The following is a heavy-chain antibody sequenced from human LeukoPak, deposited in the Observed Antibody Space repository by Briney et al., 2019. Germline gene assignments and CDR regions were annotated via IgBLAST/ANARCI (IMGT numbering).Heavy chain of an antibody. V-gene: IGHV4-39*07. Sequence: PSETLSLTCTVSGGSISSSSYYWGWIRQPPGKGLEWIGSIYYSGSTYYNPSLKSRVTISVDTSKNQFSLKLSSVTAADTAVYYCARGEMGTAMVHFDYWGQGTLVTVSS. D-gene: IGHD5-18*01. CDR3: ARGEMGTAMVHFDY. CDR2: IYYSGST. CDR1: GGSISSSSYY. J-gene: IGHJ4*02.